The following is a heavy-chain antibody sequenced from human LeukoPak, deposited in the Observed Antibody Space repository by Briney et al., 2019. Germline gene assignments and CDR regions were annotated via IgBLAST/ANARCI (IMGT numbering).Heavy chain of an antibody. CDR2: INHNGNVN. Sequence: GGCLRLSCAASGFTFSSYWMNWARQAPGRGLEWVASINHNGNVNYYVDSVKGRFTISRDNAKNSLYLQMSNLRAEDTAVYFCARGGGLDVWGQGATVTVSS. D-gene: IGHD3-16*01. CDR3: ARGGGLDV. CDR1: GFTFSSYW. V-gene: IGHV3-7*03. J-gene: IGHJ6*02.